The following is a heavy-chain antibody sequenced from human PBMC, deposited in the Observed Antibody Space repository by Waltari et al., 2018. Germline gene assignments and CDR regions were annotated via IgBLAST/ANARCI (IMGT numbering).Heavy chain of an antibody. J-gene: IGHJ5*02. CDR1: GGSISSGNW. CDR3: ARDRGLRGGYDS. D-gene: IGHD5-12*01. V-gene: IGHV4-4*02. CDR2: IYHGGST. Sequence: QVQLQESGPGLVKPSGTLSLTCVVYGGSISSGNWWSWVRQPPGKGLEWIGEIYHGGSTNYNPSLKSRLSISLDKSKNQFSLNLSSVTAADTAVYYCARDRGLRGGYDSWGQGTLVTVSS.